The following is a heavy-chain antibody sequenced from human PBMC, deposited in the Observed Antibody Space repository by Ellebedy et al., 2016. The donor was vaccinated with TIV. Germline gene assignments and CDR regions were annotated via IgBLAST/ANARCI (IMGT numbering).Heavy chain of an antibody. D-gene: IGHD1-26*01. Sequence: GESLKISXKASGYMFSTYWIAWVRQMPGKGLEWMGIIYPDDSDTRYSPSFPGQVTISVDKSTGTAYLQWSSLKASDTAMYYCARHGWESLPYWHLDLWGRGTLVTVSS. J-gene: IGHJ2*01. CDR1: GYMFSTYW. CDR2: IYPDDSDT. V-gene: IGHV5-51*01. CDR3: ARHGWESLPYWHLDL.